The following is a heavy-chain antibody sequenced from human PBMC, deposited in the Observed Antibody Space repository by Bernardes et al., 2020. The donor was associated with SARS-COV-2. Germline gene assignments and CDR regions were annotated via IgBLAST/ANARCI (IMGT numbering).Heavy chain of an antibody. Sequence: GGSLRLSCEASGFPFNNYGMHWVRQAPGKGLEWVSYISSSSTTLYYTDSVKGRFTMSRDNAKNSLYLQMNSLRADDTAVYYCARAGNYRFDYWGQGTLVTVSS. CDR3: ARAGNYRFDY. D-gene: IGHD1-7*01. V-gene: IGHV3-48*01. J-gene: IGHJ4*02. CDR1: GFPFNNYG. CDR2: ISSSSTTL.